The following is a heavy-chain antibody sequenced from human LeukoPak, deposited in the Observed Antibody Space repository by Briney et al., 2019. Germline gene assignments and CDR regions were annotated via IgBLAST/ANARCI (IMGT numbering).Heavy chain of an antibody. CDR3: ARGTGNNRFDY. J-gene: IGHJ4*02. V-gene: IGHV4-59*01. CDR1: GGSISSYY. D-gene: IGHD1/OR15-1a*01. Sequence: PSETLSLTCTVPGGSISSYYWSWIRQPPQKGLEWIGYIYYSGSTNYSPSLKSRVTISVDTSKNQFSLKLSSVTAADTAIYYCARGTGNNRFDYWGQGTLVTVSS. CDR2: IYYSGST.